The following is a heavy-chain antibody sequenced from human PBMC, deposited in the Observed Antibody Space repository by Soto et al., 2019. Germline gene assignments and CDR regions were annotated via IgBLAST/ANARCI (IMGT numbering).Heavy chain of an antibody. D-gene: IGHD1-26*01. CDR3: AREGGTTEALYYYYGMDV. V-gene: IGHV1-18*01. J-gene: IGHJ6*02. CDR1: GYTFTSYG. CDR2: ISAYNGNT. Sequence: ASVKVSCKASGYTFTSYGISWVRQAPGQGLEWMGWISAYNGNTNYAQKLQGRVTMTTDTSTSTAYMELRSLRSDDTAVYYCAREGGTTEALYYYYGMDVWGQGTTVTVSS.